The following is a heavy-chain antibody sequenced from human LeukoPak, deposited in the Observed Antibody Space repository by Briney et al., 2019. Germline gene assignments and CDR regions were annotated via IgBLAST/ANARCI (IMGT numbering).Heavy chain of an antibody. D-gene: IGHD2-21*01. J-gene: IGHJ4*02. V-gene: IGHV4-39*01. CDR2: IYYSGST. CDR1: GGSISSSSYY. CDR3: ARLGHGIVVVRAY. Sequence: SETLSLTCTVSGGSISSSSYYWGWIRQPPGKGLEWIGSIYYSGSTYYNPSLKSRVTISVDTSKNQFSLKLSSVTAADTAVYYCARLGHGIVVVRAYWGQGTLVTVSS.